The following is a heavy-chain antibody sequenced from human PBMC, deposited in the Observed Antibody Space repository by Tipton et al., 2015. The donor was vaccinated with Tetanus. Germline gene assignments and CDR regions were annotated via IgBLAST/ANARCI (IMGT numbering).Heavy chain of an antibody. V-gene: IGHV4-39*07. CDR2: INYSGST. CDR1: GGSVSNASYF. D-gene: IGHD2-8*01. J-gene: IGHJ5*01. CDR3: ARGLGSMLAPGGSIDS. Sequence: TLSLTCTVSGGSVSNASYFWGWIRQSPEKGLEWIGFINYSGSTYYTPSLKSRVTMLVDTSKKQFSLKVTSVTAADTAVYYCARGLGSMLAPGGSIDSWGQGTLVTVSS.